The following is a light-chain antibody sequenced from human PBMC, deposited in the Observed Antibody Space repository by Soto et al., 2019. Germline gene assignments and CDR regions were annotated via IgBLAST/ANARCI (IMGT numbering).Light chain of an antibody. CDR2: RAS. J-gene: IGKJ4*01. CDR1: QSVSSK. Sequence: EIVMTQSPATLSLSPGERATLSFMASQSVSSKLAWYQQKPGQAPRLLIYRASTRATDIPARFSGSGSGTDFTLTISRLEPEDFAVYYCQQYGSSPPLTFGGGTKVDIK. CDR3: QQYGSSPPLT. V-gene: IGKV3-20*01.